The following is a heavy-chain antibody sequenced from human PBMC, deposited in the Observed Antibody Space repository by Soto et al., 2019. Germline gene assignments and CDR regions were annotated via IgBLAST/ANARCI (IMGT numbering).Heavy chain of an antibody. J-gene: IGHJ4*02. CDR3: ARSLYDWGGYYGDY. CDR2: SRNKANSYTT. CDR1: GFTFSDHY. D-gene: IGHD3-22*01. Sequence: EVQLVESGGGLVQPGGSLRLSCAASGFTFSDHYMDWVRQAPGKGPEWVGRSRNKANSYTTEYAASVKGRFTISRDDSQNSVYLQMNSLKTEDTAVYYCARSLYDWGGYYGDYWGQGTLVTVSS. V-gene: IGHV3-72*01.